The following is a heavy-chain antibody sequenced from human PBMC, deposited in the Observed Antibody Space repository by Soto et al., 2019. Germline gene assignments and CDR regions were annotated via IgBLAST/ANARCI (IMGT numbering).Heavy chain of an antibody. D-gene: IGHD3-9*01. V-gene: IGHV1-46*03. CDR2: INPAGGST. CDR3: GRVYGTYYDALTGLWGGHFDS. Sequence: QVQLVQSGAEEKQPGASVKVYCKASGYSFSNNYVVWVRQAPGQGLEWMGVINPAGGSTTYAQKFQDRVTMTRDTSTSTVYIELTSLISEDTAVFYCGRVYGTYYDALTGLWGGHFDSWGQGTQVTVSS. J-gene: IGHJ4*02. CDR1: GYSFSNNY.